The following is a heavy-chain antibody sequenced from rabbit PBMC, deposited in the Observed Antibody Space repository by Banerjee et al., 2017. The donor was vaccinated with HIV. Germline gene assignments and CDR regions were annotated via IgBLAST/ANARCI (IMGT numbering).Heavy chain of an antibody. V-gene: IGHV1S40*01. J-gene: IGHJ6*01. CDR1: GFSFSSSYY. CDR2: IYTGDGST. CDR3: ARSNTYYGMDL. Sequence: QSLEESGGDLVKPGASLTLTCTASGFSFSSSYYMCWVRQAPGKGLEWIGCIYTGDGSTYYASWAKGRFTISKTSSTTVTPQMTSLTPADTATYFCARSNTYYGMDLWGQGTLVTVS.